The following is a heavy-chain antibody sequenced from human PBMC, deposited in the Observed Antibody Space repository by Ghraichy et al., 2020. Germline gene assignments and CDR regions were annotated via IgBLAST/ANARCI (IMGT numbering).Heavy chain of an antibody. CDR3: AREIYGDSTRYFDY. CDR2: IYSGDST. D-gene: IGHD4-17*01. V-gene: IGHV3-53*01. CDR1: GFSVSSND. Sequence: GGSLRLSCAASGFSVSSNDMTWVRQAPGKGLEWVSVIYSGDSTYYADSVEGRFTISRDNSKNTLYLQMNSLRAEDTAVYYCAREIYGDSTRYFDYWGQGTLVTVSS. J-gene: IGHJ4*02.